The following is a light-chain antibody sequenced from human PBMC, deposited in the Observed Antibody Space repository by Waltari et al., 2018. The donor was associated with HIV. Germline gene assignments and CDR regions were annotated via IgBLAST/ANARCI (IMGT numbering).Light chain of an antibody. V-gene: IGKV3-20*01. CDR1: QSFSSSY. CDR3: HQYGSSPQT. CDR2: GVS. J-gene: IGKJ2*01. Sequence: EVVLTPSPGILSLSPGGRAPLSCRACQSFSSSYLAWDQQKPGQAPRLLMYGVSSRATGIPDRFSGSGSGTDFTLTISGLEPEDFAVYYCHQYGSSPQTFGQGTKLEIK.